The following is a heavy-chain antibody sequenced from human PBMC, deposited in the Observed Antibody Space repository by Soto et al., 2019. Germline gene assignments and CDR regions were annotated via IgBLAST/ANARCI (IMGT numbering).Heavy chain of an antibody. V-gene: IGHV4-34*01. Sequence: XXTLSLPFAVYGGSFSGYYWRWIPQPPGKGLEWIGEINHSGSTNYNPSLKSRVTISVDTSKNQFSLKLSSVTAADTAVYYCARGVRSGGIIRWFDPWGQGTLVTVSS. CDR1: GGSFSGYY. CDR3: ARGVRSGGIIRWFDP. J-gene: IGHJ5*02. CDR2: INHSGST. D-gene: IGHD2-15*01.